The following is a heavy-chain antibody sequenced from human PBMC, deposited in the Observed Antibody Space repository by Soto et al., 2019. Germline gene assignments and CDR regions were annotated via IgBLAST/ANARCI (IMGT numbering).Heavy chain of an antibody. CDR1: GYTFTSYG. D-gene: IGHD2-2*01. CDR3: ARVKPYGGTSCEKWFDP. CDR2: ISAYNGNT. V-gene: IGHV1-18*01. J-gene: IGHJ5*02. Sequence: QVQLVQSGAEVKKPGASVKVSCKASGYTFTSYGISWVRQAPGQGLEWMGWISAYNGNTNYAQKLQGRVTMTTDTSTSTAYMELRSLRSDDTAVYYCARVKPYGGTSCEKWFDPWGQGTLVTVSS.